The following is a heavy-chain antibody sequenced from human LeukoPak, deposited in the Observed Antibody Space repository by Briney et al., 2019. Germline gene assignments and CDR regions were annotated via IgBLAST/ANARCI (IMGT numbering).Heavy chain of an antibody. Sequence: PGGSLRLSCAASGFTFSSYSMNWVRQAPGKGLQWVSTISNSDGNTYYADSVKGRFTISRDNSKNTLYLQMNSLTAEDTAIYYCAKATGTLGNWGQGILVTVSS. J-gene: IGHJ4*02. CDR2: ISNSDGNT. D-gene: IGHD1-1*01. CDR3: AKATGTLGN. V-gene: IGHV3-23*01. CDR1: GFTFSSYS.